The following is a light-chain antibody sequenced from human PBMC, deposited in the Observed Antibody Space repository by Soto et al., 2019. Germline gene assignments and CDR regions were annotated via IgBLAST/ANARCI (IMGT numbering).Light chain of an antibody. J-gene: IGKJ1*01. CDR3: QQYDSSWT. V-gene: IGKV3-20*01. CDR1: QSVDSRF. Sequence: EIVLTQSPGTLSLSPGERATLSCRASQSVDSRFLTCYQKKTGQATSLLMYGATIMATGIPDRFSGSGSGKDFTISIRRLEPEDFAVYYCQQYDSSWTFGQGTKVEMK. CDR2: GAT.